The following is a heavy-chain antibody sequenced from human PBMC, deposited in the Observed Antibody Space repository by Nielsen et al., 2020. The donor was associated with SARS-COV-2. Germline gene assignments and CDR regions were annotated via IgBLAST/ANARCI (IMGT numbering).Heavy chain of an antibody. J-gene: IGHJ6*02. CDR1: GFTFDNYG. Sequence: GESLKISCAASGFTFDNYGMSWVRQAPGKGLEWVSGINWNGGSTGYADSVKGRFTISRDNAKNSLYLQMNSLRAEDTALYYCAKSSGEYGMDVWGQGTTVTVSS. D-gene: IGHD3-10*01. CDR2: INWNGGST. V-gene: IGHV3-20*04. CDR3: AKSSGEYGMDV.